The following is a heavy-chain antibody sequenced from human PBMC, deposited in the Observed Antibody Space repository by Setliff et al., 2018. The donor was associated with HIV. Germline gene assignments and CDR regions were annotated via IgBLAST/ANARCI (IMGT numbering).Heavy chain of an antibody. J-gene: IGHJ4*02. V-gene: IGHV3-21*01. CDR1: GFTFSRYA. Sequence: PGGSLRLSCVASGFTFSRYAMDWVRQVPGKAPEWVSYINSGGTDIHYPDSVKGRFSISRDNTKNSLYLQMNGLRVEDTAVYYCARDLTPRLGATPFDSWGQVTLVTVSS. CDR2: INSGGTDI. D-gene: IGHD1-26*01. CDR3: ARDLTPRLGATPFDS.